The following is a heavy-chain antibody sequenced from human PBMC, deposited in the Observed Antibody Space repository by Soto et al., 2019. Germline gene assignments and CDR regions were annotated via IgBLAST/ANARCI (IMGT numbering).Heavy chain of an antibody. V-gene: IGHV4-34*01. J-gene: IGHJ4*02. D-gene: IGHD2-15*01. CDR3: VRRLGGCSGGSCPFDY. CDR2: INHSGST. Sequence: SETLSLTCAVYGGSFSGYYWNWIRQPPGKWLEWIGEINHSGSTNYNPSFKSRVTISVYTSKNQFSLRLGSVTAADTAVYWCVRRLGGCSGGSCPFDYWGQGALVTVSS. CDR1: GGSFSGYY.